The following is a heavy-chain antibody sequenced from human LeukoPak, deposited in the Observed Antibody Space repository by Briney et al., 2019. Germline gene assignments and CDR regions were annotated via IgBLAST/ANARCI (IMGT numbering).Heavy chain of an antibody. CDR2: ISGYNGNT. J-gene: IGHJ4*02. Sequence: GASVKVSCKASGYTFTSYGISWVRQPPGQGLEWMGWISGYNGNTHYAQKVQGRVTMTTDTSTTTAYMELRSLRSDDTAVYYCARDARSGSYFYDYWGQGTLVTVSS. CDR3: ARDARSGSYFYDY. D-gene: IGHD1-26*01. V-gene: IGHV1-18*01. CDR1: GYTFTSYG.